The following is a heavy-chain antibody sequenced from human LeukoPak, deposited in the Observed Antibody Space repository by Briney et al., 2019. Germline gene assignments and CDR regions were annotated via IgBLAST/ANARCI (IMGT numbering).Heavy chain of an antibody. CDR1: GFTFSSYG. V-gene: IGHV3-30*02. J-gene: IGHJ4*02. D-gene: IGHD2-2*02. Sequence: GGSLRLSCAASGFTFSSYGMHWVRQATGKGLEWVAFIRYDGSNKYYVDSVKGRFTISRDNSKNTLYLQMNSLRAEDTAVYYCASDIVVVPAAIHRDYWGQGTLVTVSS. CDR2: IRYDGSNK. CDR3: ASDIVVVPAAIHRDY.